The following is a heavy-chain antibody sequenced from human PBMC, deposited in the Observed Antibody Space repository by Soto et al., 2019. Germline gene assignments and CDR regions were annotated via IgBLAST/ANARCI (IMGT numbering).Heavy chain of an antibody. Sequence: EVQLVESGGGLVQPGGSLRLSCAGSGFIVSTNYMYWVRQAPGKGLEWVSGFYSDDNAYYADSVKGRFTISRDNPKNTLYLQMNSLRVEDTAVYYCARGGLRGVRAMYHWGQGTLVTVSS. CDR2: FYSDDNA. CDR1: GFIVSTNY. J-gene: IGHJ1*01. D-gene: IGHD2-8*01. CDR3: ARGGLRGVRAMYH. V-gene: IGHV3-66*01.